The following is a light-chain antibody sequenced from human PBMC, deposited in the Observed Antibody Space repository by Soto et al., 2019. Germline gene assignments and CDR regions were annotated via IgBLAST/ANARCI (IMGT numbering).Light chain of an antibody. J-gene: IGKJ1*01. Sequence: EIVLTQSPGTLSLSPGERATLSCRASQSVSNYLAWYQQKPGQAPRLLIYGASSRATVIPDRFSGSGSGTDFTLTISRLEPEDFEVYYCQQYGGSPHTFGQGTNVEIK. V-gene: IGKV3-20*01. CDR2: GAS. CDR3: QQYGGSPHT. CDR1: QSVSNY.